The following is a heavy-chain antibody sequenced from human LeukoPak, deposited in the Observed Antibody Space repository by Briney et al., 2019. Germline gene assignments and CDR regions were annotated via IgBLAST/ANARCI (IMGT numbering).Heavy chain of an antibody. CDR1: GYTFTGYY. V-gene: IGHV1-2*06. D-gene: IGHD6-19*01. CDR2: INPNSGGT. Sequence: GASVKVSCKASGYTFTGYYMHWVRQAPGQGLEWMGRINPNSGGTNYAQKFQGRVTMTRDTSISTAYMELSRLKSDDTAVYYCARDDSSGWHGDYWGQGTLVTVSS. J-gene: IGHJ4*02. CDR3: ARDDSSGWHGDY.